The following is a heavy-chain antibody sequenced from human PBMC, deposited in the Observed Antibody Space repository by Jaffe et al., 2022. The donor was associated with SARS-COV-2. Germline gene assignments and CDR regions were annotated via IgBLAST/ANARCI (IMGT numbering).Heavy chain of an antibody. CDR2: LYSGGFT. CDR3: AGGGDYGY. CDR1: GFSVSRNF. D-gene: IGHD2-2*03. Sequence: EVQLVESGGGLIQPGGSLRLSCAASGFSVSRNFMTWVRQAPGMGLEWVSVLYSGGFTDYADSVKGRFFVSRNDSKNTLYLQMNNLRVEDSAIYYCAGGGDYGYWGQGTLVTVSS. J-gene: IGHJ4*02. V-gene: IGHV3-53*01.